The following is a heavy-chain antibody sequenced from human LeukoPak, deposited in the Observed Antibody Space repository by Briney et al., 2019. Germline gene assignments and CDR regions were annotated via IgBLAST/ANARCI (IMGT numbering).Heavy chain of an antibody. Sequence: GASVKVSCKASGYTFTSYGISWVRQAPGQGLEWMGWISAYNGNTNYAQKFQGRVTMTRDTSISTAYMELSRLRSDDTAVYYCASRASGTVTPHDYWGQGTLVTVSS. CDR2: ISAYNGNT. D-gene: IGHD4-17*01. J-gene: IGHJ4*02. CDR1: GYTFTSYG. CDR3: ASRASGTVTPHDY. V-gene: IGHV1-18*01.